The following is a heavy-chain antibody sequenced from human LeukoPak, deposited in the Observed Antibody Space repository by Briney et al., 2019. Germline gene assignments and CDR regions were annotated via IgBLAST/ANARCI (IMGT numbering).Heavy chain of an antibody. D-gene: IGHD3-10*01. J-gene: IGHJ5*02. Sequence: PSETLSLTCTVSGGSISSYYLSWIRQTAGKGLEWIGRMYSSGSNYNPSLKSRVTMSIDTSTNQLSLKLSSVTAADTAVYYCARDSGTTGEVKFDPWGQGTLVTVSS. CDR3: ARDSGTTGEVKFDP. V-gene: IGHV4-4*07. CDR2: MYSSGS. CDR1: GGSISSYY.